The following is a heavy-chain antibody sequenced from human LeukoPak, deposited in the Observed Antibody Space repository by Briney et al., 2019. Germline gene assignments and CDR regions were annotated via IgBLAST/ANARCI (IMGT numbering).Heavy chain of an antibody. CDR1: GYTFTGYY. CDR3: AREGAYCSSTSCHIQNWFDP. Sequence: ASVKVSCKASGYTFTGYYIHWVRQAPGQGLEWMGWISAYNGNTNYAQKLQGRVTMTTDTSTSTAYMELRSLRSDDTAVYYCAREGAYCSSTSCHIQNWFDPWGQGTLVTVSS. D-gene: IGHD2-2*01. CDR2: ISAYNGNT. V-gene: IGHV1-18*04. J-gene: IGHJ5*02.